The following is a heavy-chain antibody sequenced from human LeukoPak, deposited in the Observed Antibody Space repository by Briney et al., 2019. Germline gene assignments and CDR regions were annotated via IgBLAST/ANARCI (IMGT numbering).Heavy chain of an antibody. D-gene: IGHD3-10*01. CDR3: ARDRSAITMVRGVMNY. J-gene: IGHJ4*02. Sequence: NPGGSLRLSCAASGFTFSSYSMNWVRQAPGKGLEWVSSISSSSSYIYYADSVKGRFTISRDNAKNSLYLQMNSLRAEDTAVYYCARDRSAITMVRGVMNYWGQGTLVTVSS. CDR1: GFTFSSYS. CDR2: ISSSSSYI. V-gene: IGHV3-21*01.